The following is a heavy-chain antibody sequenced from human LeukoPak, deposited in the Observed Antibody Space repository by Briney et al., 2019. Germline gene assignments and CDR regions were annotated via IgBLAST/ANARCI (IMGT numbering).Heavy chain of an antibody. CDR3: ARDASSSGSHAWFDP. Sequence: GGSLRLSCAASGFTFSSYAMHWVRQAPGKGLEWVSYISSSGSTIYYADSVKGRFTISRDNAKNSLYLQMNSLRAEDTAVYYCARDASSSGSHAWFDPWGQGTLVTVSS. J-gene: IGHJ5*02. CDR2: ISSSGSTI. D-gene: IGHD6-19*01. CDR1: GFTFSSYA. V-gene: IGHV3-48*03.